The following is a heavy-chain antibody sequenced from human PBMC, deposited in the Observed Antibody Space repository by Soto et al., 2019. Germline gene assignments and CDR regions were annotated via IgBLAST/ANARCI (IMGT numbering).Heavy chain of an antibody. CDR1: GFTFSSYG. J-gene: IGHJ1*01. V-gene: IGHV3-30*18. CDR3: AKGPSGYCSGGTCYSEYFQH. CDR2: ISYDGSNK. D-gene: IGHD2-15*01. Sequence: PGGSLRLSCAASGFTFSSYGMHWVRQAPGKGLEWVAVISYDGSNKYYADSVKGRFTISRDNSKNTLYLQMNSLRAEDTAVYYCAKGPSGYCSGGTCYSEYFQHWGQGTLVTVSS.